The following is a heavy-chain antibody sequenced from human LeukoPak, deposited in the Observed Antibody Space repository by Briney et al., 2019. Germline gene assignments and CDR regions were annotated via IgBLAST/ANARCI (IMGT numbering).Heavy chain of an antibody. CDR2: INPSVCST. Sequence: ASVKVSCKASGYTFTSYYMHWVRQAPAQRREWMGIINPSVCSTSYAQKFQAKVTMTSVTTTSKVYIELSSVSSDDPAVDYGAREPDTYSSGYFQHWGQGNLVNGSS. CDR1: GYTFTSYY. D-gene: IGHD6-25*01. V-gene: IGHV1-46*01. J-gene: IGHJ1*01. CDR3: AREPDTYSSGYFQH.